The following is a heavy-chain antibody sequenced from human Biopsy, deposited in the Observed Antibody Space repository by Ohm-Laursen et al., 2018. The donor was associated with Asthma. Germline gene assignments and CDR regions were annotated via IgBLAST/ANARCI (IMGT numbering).Heavy chain of an antibody. Sequence: SETLSLTWCMYGLSSSAYYWTWIRQTPGKGLEWIGESDHRGNTNTNATLKSRVTISKAKSANEFSLKMKSVTAADTAIYYCARGPEWSGLDIWGQGTTVTVSS. CDR3: ARGPEWSGLDI. D-gene: IGHD3-3*01. V-gene: IGHV4-34*01. CDR2: SDHRGNT. CDR1: GLSSSAYY. J-gene: IGHJ6*02.